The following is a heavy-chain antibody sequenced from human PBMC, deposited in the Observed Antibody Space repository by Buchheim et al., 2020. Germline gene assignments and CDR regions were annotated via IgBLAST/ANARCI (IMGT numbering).Heavy chain of an antibody. CDR3: AKELDSSGWYDIDY. CDR2: ISYDGSNK. D-gene: IGHD6-19*01. CDR1: GFTFSSYG. J-gene: IGHJ4*02. Sequence: QVQLVESGGGVVQPGRSLRLSCAASGFTFSSYGMHWVRQAPGKGLEWVAVISYDGSNKYYADSVKGRFTISRDNSKNTLYLQMNSLRAEDTAVYYCAKELDSSGWYDIDYWGQGTL. V-gene: IGHV3-30*18.